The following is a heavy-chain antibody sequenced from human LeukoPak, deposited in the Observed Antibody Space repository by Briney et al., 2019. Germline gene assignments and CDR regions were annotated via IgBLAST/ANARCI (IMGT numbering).Heavy chain of an antibody. J-gene: IGHJ4*02. CDR1: GGSISSNY. CDR3: ARSWYCSGGSCYPNFDY. V-gene: IGHV4-59*01. D-gene: IGHD2-15*01. CDR2: VYYSGST. Sequence: PSETLSLTCTISGGSISSNYWSWIRQPPGKGLEWIGYVYYSGSTNHNPSLKSRVTISVDTSKNQFSLNLSSVTAADTAVYYCARSWYCSGGSCYPNFDYWGQGTLVTVSS.